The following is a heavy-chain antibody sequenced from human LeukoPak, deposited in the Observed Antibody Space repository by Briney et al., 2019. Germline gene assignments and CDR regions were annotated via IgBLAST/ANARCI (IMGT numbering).Heavy chain of an antibody. D-gene: IGHD3-16*02. CDR2: ISLNRGSI. V-gene: IGHV3-9*03. Sequence: GRSLRLACAASGFTFDDYSMHSVRQAPGKCLEWVTCISLNRGSIGYADSVKGPFTISRDNAKNCLYQQMSSLRAEDMALYVCSIGAPRQYDYVWGSYREGGGYFDYWGQGTLDTVSS. CDR3: SIGAPRQYDYVWGSYREGGGYFDY. J-gene: IGHJ4*02. CDR1: GFTFDDYS.